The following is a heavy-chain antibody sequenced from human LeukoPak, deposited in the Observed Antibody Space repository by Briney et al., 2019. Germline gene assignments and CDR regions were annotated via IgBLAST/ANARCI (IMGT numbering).Heavy chain of an antibody. CDR3: ARGPPNWGYDY. CDR2: MSPNSGDT. Sequence: GASVKVSCKASGYTFPSYDFNWVRQAPGQRPEWMGWMSPNSGDTGYAQKFQDRVTMTRNTSISTAYMELSSLRSDDTAVYYCARGPPNWGYDYWGPGTLVTVSS. V-gene: IGHV1-8*01. D-gene: IGHD7-27*01. J-gene: IGHJ4*02. CDR1: GYTFPSYD.